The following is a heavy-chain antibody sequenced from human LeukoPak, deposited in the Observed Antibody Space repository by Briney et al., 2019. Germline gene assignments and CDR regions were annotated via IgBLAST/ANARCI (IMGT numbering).Heavy chain of an antibody. Sequence: SETLSLTRTVSGASISSGTYYWSWIRQPPGKGLEWIGYIYYSGRTYYPPSLKSRVTISLDASNNHFSLNLSSLTAADTAVYYCARADSSGYSLWFDPWGQGTLVTVSS. J-gene: IGHJ5*02. V-gene: IGHV4-31*03. CDR3: ARADSSGYSLWFDP. D-gene: IGHD3-22*01. CDR1: GASISSGTYY. CDR2: IYYSGRT.